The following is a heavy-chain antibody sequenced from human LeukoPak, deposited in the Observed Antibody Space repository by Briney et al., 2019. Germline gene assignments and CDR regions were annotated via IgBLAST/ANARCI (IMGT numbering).Heavy chain of an antibody. CDR1: GYTFTGYY. D-gene: IGHD2-21*02. J-gene: IGHJ4*02. V-gene: IGHV1-2*02. Sequence: ASVKVSCKASGYTFTGYYMHWVRQAPGQGLEWMGWINPNSGGTNYAQKFQGRVTMTRDTSISTAYMELSSLRSEDTAVYYCAREIYCGGDCYRNFDYWGQGTLVTVSS. CDR3: AREIYCGGDCYRNFDY. CDR2: INPNSGGT.